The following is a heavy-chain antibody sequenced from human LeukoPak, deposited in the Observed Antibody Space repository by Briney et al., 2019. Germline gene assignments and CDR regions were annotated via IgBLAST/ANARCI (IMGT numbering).Heavy chain of an antibody. Sequence: ASVKVSCKASGYTFTSYDINWVRQAPGQGLEWMGWMNPKTANTLYAQTLQGRVTMTRDTSINTGYMELGGLRSEDTAVYFCARELGIAAANTDYWGQGTLVTVSS. D-gene: IGHD6-25*01. J-gene: IGHJ4*02. V-gene: IGHV1-8*01. CDR2: MNPKTANT. CDR3: ARELGIAAANTDY. CDR1: GYTFTSYD.